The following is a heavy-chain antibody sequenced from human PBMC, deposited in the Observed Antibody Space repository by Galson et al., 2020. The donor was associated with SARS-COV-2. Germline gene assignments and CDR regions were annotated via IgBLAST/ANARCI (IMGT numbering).Heavy chain of an antibody. CDR3: ARDITMVQGVILYYYYGMDV. CDR2: ISAYNGNT. J-gene: IGHJ6*02. V-gene: IGHV1-18*01. D-gene: IGHD3-10*01. CDR1: GYTFTSYG. Sequence: ASVKVSCKASGYTFTSYGISWVRQAPGQGLEWMGWISAYNGNTNYAQKLQGRVTMTTETSTSTAYMELRSLRSDDTAVYYCARDITMVQGVILYYYYGMDVWGQGTTVTVSS.